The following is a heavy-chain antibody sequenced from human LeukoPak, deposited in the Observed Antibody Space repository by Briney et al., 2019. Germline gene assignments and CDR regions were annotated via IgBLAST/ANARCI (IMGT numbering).Heavy chain of an antibody. V-gene: IGHV6-1*01. CDR2: TYYRSKWNN. CDR3: TRQRSTSTDYYGMDV. J-gene: IGHJ6*02. CDR1: GDTVSSNTAA. D-gene: IGHD6-6*01. Sequence: SQTLSLTCAISGDTVSSNTAAWNWITQSPSRGLEWLVRTYYRSKWNNDYAVSVQNRITINPDTSKNQFSLQLKSATPEDTAVYYCTRQRSTSTDYYGMDVWGQGTTVTVSS.